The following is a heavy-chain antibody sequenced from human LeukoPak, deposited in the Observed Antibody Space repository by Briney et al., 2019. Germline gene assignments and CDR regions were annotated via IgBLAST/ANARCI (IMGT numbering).Heavy chain of an antibody. V-gene: IGHV4-39*07. D-gene: IGHD6-13*01. CDR2: INHSGST. CDR3: ARAAAAINDY. CDR1: GVSISSSNSY. Sequence: PSETLSLTCTVSGVSISSSNSYWSWIRQPPGKGLEWIGEINHSGSTNYNPSLKSRVTISVDTSKNQFSLKLSSVTAADTAVYYCARAAAAINDYWGQGTLVTVSS. J-gene: IGHJ4*02.